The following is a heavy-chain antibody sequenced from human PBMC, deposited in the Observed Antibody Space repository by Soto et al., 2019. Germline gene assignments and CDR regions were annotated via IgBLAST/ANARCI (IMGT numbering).Heavy chain of an antibody. V-gene: IGHV2-5*02. J-gene: IGHJ6*03. D-gene: IGHD4-17*01. CDR2: IYWDDDK. CDR1: GFSLSTSGVG. Sequence: ESGPTLVNPTQTLTLTCTFSGFSLSTSGVGVGWIRQPPGKALEWLALIYWDDDKRYSPSLKSRLTITKDTSKNQVVLTMTNMDPVDTANYYWAHRRGYGEGGYMEVWGKGTTVTVSS. CDR3: AHRRGYGEGGYMEV.